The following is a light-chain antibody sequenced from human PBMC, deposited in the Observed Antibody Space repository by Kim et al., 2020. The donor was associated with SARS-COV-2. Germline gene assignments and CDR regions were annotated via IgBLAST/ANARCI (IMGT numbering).Light chain of an antibody. CDR3: QQYNTYPLT. V-gene: IGKV1-5*01. CDR2: EAS. Sequence: SASVGDRVTITCRASQSISKLLAWYQQKPGNAPKVLIYEASNLQSGVPSRFSGSGSGTEFTLTISSLQPDDFATYYCQQYNTYPLTFGQGTKLEI. J-gene: IGKJ1*01. CDR1: QSISKL.